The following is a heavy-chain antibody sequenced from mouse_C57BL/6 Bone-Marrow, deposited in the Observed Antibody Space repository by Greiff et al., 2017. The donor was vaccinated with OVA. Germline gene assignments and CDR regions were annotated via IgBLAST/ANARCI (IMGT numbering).Heavy chain of an antibody. CDR3: ARDSSGYYYAMDY. Sequence: VQLQQSGPGLVQPSQSLSITCTVSGFSLTSYGVHWVRQSPGKGLEWLGVIWSGGSTDYNAAFISRLSISKDNSKSQVFFKMNSLQADDTAIYYCARDSSGYYYAMDYWGQGTSVTVSS. CDR2: IWSGGST. J-gene: IGHJ4*01. V-gene: IGHV2-2*01. D-gene: IGHD3-2*02. CDR1: GFSLTSYG.